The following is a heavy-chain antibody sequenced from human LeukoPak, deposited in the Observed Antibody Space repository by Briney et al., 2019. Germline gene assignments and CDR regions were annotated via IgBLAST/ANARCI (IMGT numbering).Heavy chain of an antibody. V-gene: IGHV3-30*03. CDR1: GFTFSDYY. CDR3: ASSSSWGHYFDY. J-gene: IGHJ4*02. Sequence: GGSLRLSCAASGFTFSDYYMSWIRQAPGKGLEWVAVISYDGSNKCYADSVKGRFTISRDNSKNTLYLQMNSLRAEDTAVYYCASSSSWGHYFDYWGQGTLVTVSS. D-gene: IGHD6-13*01. CDR2: ISYDGSNK.